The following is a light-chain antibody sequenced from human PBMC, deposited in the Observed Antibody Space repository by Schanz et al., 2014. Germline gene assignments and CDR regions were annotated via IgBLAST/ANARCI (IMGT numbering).Light chain of an antibody. Sequence: QSVLTQPASVSGSPGQSITISCTGSSSDVGGYNVVSWYQQRPGTAPKLMIYDVSNRPSGVSNRFSGSKSGNTASLTISGLQADDEADYYCTSCINSNTLLFGTGTKLTVL. CDR3: TSCINSNTLL. CDR2: DVS. J-gene: IGLJ1*01. V-gene: IGLV2-14*01. CDR1: SSDVGGYNV.